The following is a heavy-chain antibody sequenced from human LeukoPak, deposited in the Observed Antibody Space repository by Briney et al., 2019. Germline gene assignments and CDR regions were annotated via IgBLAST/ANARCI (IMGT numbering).Heavy chain of an antibody. J-gene: IGHJ3*02. CDR1: GGSISRYY. CDR2: IYFSGST. D-gene: IGHD2/OR15-2a*01. Sequence: PSETLSLTCTVSGGSISRYYWSWIRQPPGKGLQWIGYIYFSGSTTYNPSLRSRLSISVDTSKNHFSLRLSSVTAADTAVYYCARHFFVGAEDAFDIWGQGTMVTVSS. V-gene: IGHV4-59*08. CDR3: ARHFFVGAEDAFDI.